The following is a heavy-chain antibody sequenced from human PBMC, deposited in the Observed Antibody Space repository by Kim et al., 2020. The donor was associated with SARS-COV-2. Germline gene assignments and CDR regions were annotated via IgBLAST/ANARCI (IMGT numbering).Heavy chain of an antibody. CDR3: ARPRVWFVVVPAAMARGMDV. CDR2: ISGSGGST. CDR1: GFTFSSYA. V-gene: IGHV3-23*01. Sequence: GGSLRLSCAASGFTFSSYAMSWVRQAPGKGLEWVSAISGSGGSTYYADSVKGRFTISRDNSKNTLYLQMNSLRAEDTAVYYCARPRVWFVVVPAAMARGMDVWGQGTTVTVSS. J-gene: IGHJ6*02. D-gene: IGHD2-2*01.